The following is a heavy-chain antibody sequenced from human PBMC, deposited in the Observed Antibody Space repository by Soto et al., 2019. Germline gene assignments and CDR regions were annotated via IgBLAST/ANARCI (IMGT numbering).Heavy chain of an antibody. CDR2: INPSGDT. CDR1: GDTFTSYY. CDR3: ARVYCSGGGCYGIDY. J-gene: IGHJ4*02. V-gene: IGHV1-46*01. D-gene: IGHD2-15*01. Sequence: QVQLVQSGAEVKKPGASVKISCKASGDTFTSYYMHWVRQAPGQGLEWMGIINPSGDTSYAQKFQGRVTMTRDTSTSTGYRELSSLRSEDTDVYYCARVYCSGGGCYGIDYWGQGTLVTVSS.